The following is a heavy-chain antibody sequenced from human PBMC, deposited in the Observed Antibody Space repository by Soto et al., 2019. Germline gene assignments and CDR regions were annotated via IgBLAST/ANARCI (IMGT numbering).Heavy chain of an antibody. V-gene: IGHV6-1*01. CDR3: VRGQFSAFDC. Sequence: SQTLSLTCAISGDSVSKTSVAWNWIRQSPSSGLEWLGRTYYRSKWNSDYAVSVRGRITINPDTSKSQFSLQLNSVTPEDTAVYYCVRGQFSAFDCWGQGTLVTVYS. CDR2: TYYRSKWNS. J-gene: IGHJ4*02. CDR1: GDSVSKTSVA.